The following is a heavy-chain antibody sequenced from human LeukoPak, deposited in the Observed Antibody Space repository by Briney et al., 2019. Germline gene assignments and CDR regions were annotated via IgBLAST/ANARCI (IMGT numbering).Heavy chain of an antibody. V-gene: IGHV3-23*01. CDR1: GFTFSSYA. D-gene: IGHD6-13*01. CDR2: ISGSGGDT. J-gene: IGHJ4*02. CDR3: ARAGIAAAGTLDY. Sequence: GGSLRLSCAASGFTFSSYAMSWVRQAPGKGLEWVSAISGSGGDTNYADSVKGRFTISRDNSKNTLYLQMNSLRAEDTAVYYCARAGIAAAGTLDYWGQGTLVTVSS.